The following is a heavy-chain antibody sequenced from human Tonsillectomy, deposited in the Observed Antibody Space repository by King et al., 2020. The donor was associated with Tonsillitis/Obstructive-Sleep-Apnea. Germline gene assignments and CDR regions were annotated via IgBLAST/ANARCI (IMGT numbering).Heavy chain of an antibody. J-gene: IGHJ6*03. Sequence: QLVQSGGGVVQPGRSLRLSCAASGFTFSSYAMHWVRQAPGKGLEWVAVISYDGSNKYYADSVKGRFTISRDNSKNTRYLQMNSLRAEDTAVYYCARNGGDYVCGSYRDMDVWGKGTTVTVSS. V-gene: IGHV3-30*01. CDR2: ISYDGSNK. CDR3: ARNGGDYVCGSYRDMDV. CDR1: GFTFSSYA. D-gene: IGHD3-16*02.